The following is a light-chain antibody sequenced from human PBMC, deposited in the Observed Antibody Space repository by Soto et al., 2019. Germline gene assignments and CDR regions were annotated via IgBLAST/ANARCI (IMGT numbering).Light chain of an antibody. Sequence: DIQKTECPSTLSATVGDRVTITCRASQSISSWLAWYQQKPGKAPNLLIYMASSLESGVPSRFSGSGSGTEFTLTISSLQPDDFATYYCQQYNSYPLTFGGGTKVEIK. CDR1: QSISSW. J-gene: IGKJ4*01. V-gene: IGKV1-5*03. CDR3: QQYNSYPLT. CDR2: MAS.